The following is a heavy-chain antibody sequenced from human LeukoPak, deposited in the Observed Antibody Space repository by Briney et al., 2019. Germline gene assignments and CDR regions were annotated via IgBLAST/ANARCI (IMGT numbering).Heavy chain of an antibody. Sequence: SGTLSLTCAVSGGSISSSNWWSWVRQPPGKGLEWIGEIYHSGSTNYNPSLKSRVTISVDKSKNQFSLKLSSVTAADTAVYYCASPRVDYYDSSGSYYRWGQGTLVTVSS. J-gene: IGHJ4*02. CDR1: GGSISSSNW. D-gene: IGHD3-22*01. V-gene: IGHV4-4*02. CDR2: IYHSGST. CDR3: ASPRVDYYDSSGSYYR.